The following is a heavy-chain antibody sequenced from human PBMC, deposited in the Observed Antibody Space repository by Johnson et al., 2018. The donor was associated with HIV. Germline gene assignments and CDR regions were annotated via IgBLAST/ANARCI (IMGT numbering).Heavy chain of an antibody. CDR2: IGTAGDT. D-gene: IGHD1-26*01. CDR3: ARGSYDGDAFDI. Sequence: VQLVESGGGLVQPGGSLRLSCAASGFTFSSYDMHWVRQATGKGLEWVSAIGTAGDTYYPGSVKGRFTISRENAKNSFYLQLNNLRAGDTALYYCARGSYDGDAFDIWGQGTMVTVSS. J-gene: IGHJ3*02. CDR1: GFTFSSYD. V-gene: IGHV3-13*01.